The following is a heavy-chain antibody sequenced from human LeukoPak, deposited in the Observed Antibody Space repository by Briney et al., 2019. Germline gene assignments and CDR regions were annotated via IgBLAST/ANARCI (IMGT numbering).Heavy chain of an antibody. Sequence: SVKVSCKASGGTFNSYAISWVRQAPGQGLEWMGGIIPIFGTANYAQKVQGRVTITTDESTTTAYMELSSLRSEDTAVYYCASNKLVLGYYYYGMDVWGQGTTVTVSS. CDR3: ASNKLVLGYYYYGMDV. J-gene: IGHJ6*02. CDR1: GGTFNSYA. CDR2: IIPIFGTA. V-gene: IGHV1-69*05. D-gene: IGHD6-13*01.